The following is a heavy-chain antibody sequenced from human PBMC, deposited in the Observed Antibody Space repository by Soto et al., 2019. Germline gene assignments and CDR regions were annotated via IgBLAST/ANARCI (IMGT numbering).Heavy chain of an antibody. D-gene: IGHD1-1*01. Sequence: GGSLRLSCTASGFNTRFYSMSWVRQTPGKGLEWVAALSRSGGATYYADSVRGRFTISRDASKDTLFLQMRNLRAEDTAIYYCSKGEMSTIRNSFDPWGQGTLVTVSS. J-gene: IGHJ5*02. V-gene: IGHV3-23*01. CDR2: LSRSGGAT. CDR1: GFNTRFYS. CDR3: SKGEMSTIRNSFDP.